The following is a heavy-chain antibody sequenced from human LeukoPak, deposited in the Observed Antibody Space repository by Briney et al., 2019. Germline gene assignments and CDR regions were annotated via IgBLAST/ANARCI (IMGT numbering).Heavy chain of an antibody. V-gene: IGHV4-59*01. D-gene: IGHD3-22*01. CDR3: ARAIGDYHDSSGYFFDY. CDR2: IYYSGST. Sequence: SETLSLTCTVSGGSISSYYWSWIRQPPGKGLEWIGYIYYSGSTNYNPSLKSRVTISVDTSKNQFSLKLSSVTAADTAVYYCARAIGDYHDSSGYFFDYWGQGTLVTVSS. J-gene: IGHJ4*02. CDR1: GGSISSYY.